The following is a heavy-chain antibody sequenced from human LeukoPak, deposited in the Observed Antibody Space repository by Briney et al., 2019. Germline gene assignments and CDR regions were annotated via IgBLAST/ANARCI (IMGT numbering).Heavy chain of an antibody. J-gene: IGHJ4*02. CDR2: ISDDGSKK. V-gene: IGHV3-30*04. D-gene: IGHD3-10*01. CDR1: GFTLSNYA. CDR3: AREGTYYYASGSYQGYYFDY. Sequence: PGVSLRLSCAASGFTLSNYAIHWVRQAPGKGLQWVISISDDGSKKYYADSVKGRFTISRDNSKNTVYLQMNSLRAEDTAVYYCAREGTYYYASGSYQGYYFDYWGQGTLVTVSS.